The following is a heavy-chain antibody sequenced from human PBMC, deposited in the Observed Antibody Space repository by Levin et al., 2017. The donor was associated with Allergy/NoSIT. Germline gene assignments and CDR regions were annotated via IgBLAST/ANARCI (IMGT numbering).Heavy chain of an antibody. Sequence: NTSETLSLTCTVTGDSISSSTYYWGWIRQAPGKGLEWIGLIYYSGSTYYNPSLKSRVTISVDTSKNQFSLKLSSVTAADTAVYYCARTKRFDCSTTTCPSQNYFDYWGQGTLVTVSS. V-gene: IGHV4-39*01. CDR1: GDSISSSTYY. D-gene: IGHD2-2*01. CDR2: IYYSGST. CDR3: ARTKRFDCSTTTCPSQNYFDY. J-gene: IGHJ4*02.